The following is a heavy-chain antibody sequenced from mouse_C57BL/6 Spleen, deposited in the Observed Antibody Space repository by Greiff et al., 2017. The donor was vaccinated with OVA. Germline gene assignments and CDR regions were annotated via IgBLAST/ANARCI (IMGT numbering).Heavy chain of an antibody. D-gene: IGHD1-1*01. CDR1: GFTFSSYA. V-gene: IGHV5-9-1*02. J-gene: IGHJ4*01. CDR3: TREDYGSRTGDY. Sequence: EVKVEESGEGLVKPGGSLKLSCAASGFTFSSYAMSWVRQTPEKRLEWVAYISSGGDYIYYADTVKGRFTISRDNARNTLYLQMSSLKSEDTAMYYCTREDYGSRTGDYWGQGTSVTVSS. CDR2: ISSGGDYI.